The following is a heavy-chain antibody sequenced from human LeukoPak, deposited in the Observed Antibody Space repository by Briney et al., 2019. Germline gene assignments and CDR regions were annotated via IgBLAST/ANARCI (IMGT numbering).Heavy chain of an antibody. CDR3: ARETVAGLQYYFDY. J-gene: IGHJ4*02. CDR1: GFTVSSNY. CDR2: IYSGGST. Sequence: PGGSLRLFCAASGFTVSSNYMSWVRQAPGKGLEWVSVIYSGGSTYYADSVKGRFTIPRDNSKNTLYLQMNSLRAEDTAVYYCARETVAGLQYYFDYWGQGTLVTVSS. V-gene: IGHV3-53*01. D-gene: IGHD6-19*01.